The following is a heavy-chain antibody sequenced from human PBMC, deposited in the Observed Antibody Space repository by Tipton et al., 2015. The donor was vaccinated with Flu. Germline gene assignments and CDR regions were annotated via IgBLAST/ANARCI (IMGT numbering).Heavy chain of an antibody. D-gene: IGHD6-13*01. Sequence: GSLRLSCAASGFTLSSYWMSWVRQAPGKGLEWVANIKQDGSEKYYVDSVKGRFIISRDNAKNSLYLQMNSLRSEDTAVYYCARAWAAAGSAWGQGTLVTVSS. CDR1: GFTLSSYW. CDR2: IKQDGSEK. V-gene: IGHV3-7*01. CDR3: ARAWAAAGSA. J-gene: IGHJ5*02.